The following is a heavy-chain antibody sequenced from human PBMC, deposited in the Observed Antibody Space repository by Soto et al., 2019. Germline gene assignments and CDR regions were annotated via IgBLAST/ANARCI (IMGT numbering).Heavy chain of an antibody. CDR1: GYTFTRSG. D-gene: IGHD2-15*01. J-gene: IGHJ6*02. V-gene: IGHV1-18*01. CDR3: ATGRVGYYYYGMDV. Sequence: ASVKVSCKASGYTFTRSGISWVRQAPGQGLEWLGWINPDNGNTNYAQHLQGRVTMTEDTSTDTAYMELSSLRSEDTAVYYCATGRVGYYYYGMDVWGQGTTVTVSS. CDR2: INPDNGNT.